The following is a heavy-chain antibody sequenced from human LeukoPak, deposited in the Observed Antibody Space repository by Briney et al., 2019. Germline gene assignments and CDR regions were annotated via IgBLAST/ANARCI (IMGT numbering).Heavy chain of an antibody. CDR3: AIMHPYHDGSGYWVQ. J-gene: IGHJ4*02. D-gene: IGHD3-22*01. CDR2: ISTSGGSS. Sequence: GGSLRLSCAASGFTFSSYAMSWVRQAPGKGLEWVSGISTSGGSSSYADSVKGRFTISRDNTRNTLYLQMNSLRAEDTALYYCAIMHPYHDGSGYWVQWGQGTLVTVSS. CDR1: GFTFSSYA. V-gene: IGHV3-23*01.